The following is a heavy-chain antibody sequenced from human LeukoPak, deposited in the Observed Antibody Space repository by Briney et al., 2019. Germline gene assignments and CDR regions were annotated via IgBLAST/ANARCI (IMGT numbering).Heavy chain of an antibody. D-gene: IGHD1-1*01. CDR2: INPNSGGT. CDR3: ARGSTGTTLEFPSPSY. J-gene: IGHJ4*02. CDR1: GYTFTGYY. V-gene: IGHV1-2*02. Sequence: ASAKVSCKASGYTFTGYYMHWVRQAPGQGLEWMGWINPNSGGTNYAQKFQGRVTMTRDTSISTAYMELSRLRSDDTAVYYCARGSTGTTLEFPSPSYWGQGTLVTVSS.